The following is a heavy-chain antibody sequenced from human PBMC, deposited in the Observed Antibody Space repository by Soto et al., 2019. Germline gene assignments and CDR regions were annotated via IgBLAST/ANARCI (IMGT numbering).Heavy chain of an antibody. CDR2: IITMSSTA. V-gene: IGHV1-69*01. D-gene: IGHD3-10*01. J-gene: IGHJ6*02. CDR3: ARAEFGVVEGVIIRWSHGRDV. CDR1: GGTFSNYA. Sequence: QVQLVQSGAEVKKPGSSVKVSCRASGGTFSNYAIIWVRQAPGQGLEWMGGIITMSSTADYAQKFRGRVTITADESTRTAYMELSSLRSEDTCVYYCARAEFGVVEGVIIRWSHGRDVWGQGSMVSVSS.